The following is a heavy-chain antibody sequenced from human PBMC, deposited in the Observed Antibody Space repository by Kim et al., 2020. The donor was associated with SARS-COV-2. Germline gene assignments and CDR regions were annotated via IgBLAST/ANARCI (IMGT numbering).Heavy chain of an antibody. Sequence: GGSLRLSCSASGFSFSSYAMSWVRQAPGKGLEWVSSISDSGGATYYTDSMKGRFTISRDNSKNTLYLQMNSLRAEETAIYFCAKDLGARGGGATLHIWGQGARGTITS. CDR1: GFSFSSYA. CDR3: AKDLGARGGGATLHI. D-gene: IGHD1-26*01. CDR2: ISDSGGAT. V-gene: IGHV3-23*01. J-gene: IGHJ3*02.